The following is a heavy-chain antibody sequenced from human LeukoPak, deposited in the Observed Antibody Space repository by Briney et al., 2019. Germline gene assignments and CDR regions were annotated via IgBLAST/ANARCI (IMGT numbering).Heavy chain of an antibody. Sequence: ASVKVSCKASGYTFTTYGITWVRQAPGQGLEWMGWISGYNGKTKYAQKLQDRVTMTTDTSTTTAYMELRSLTSDDTAVYYCARAGAVVGNWFDPWGQGTLVTVSS. CDR2: ISGYNGKT. J-gene: IGHJ5*02. V-gene: IGHV1-18*01. CDR1: GYTFTTYG. CDR3: ARAGAVVGNWFDP. D-gene: IGHD1-26*01.